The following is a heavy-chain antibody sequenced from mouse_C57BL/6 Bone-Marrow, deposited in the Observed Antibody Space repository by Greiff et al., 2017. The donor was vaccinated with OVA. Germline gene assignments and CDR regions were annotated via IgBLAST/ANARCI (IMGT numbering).Heavy chain of an antibody. J-gene: IGHJ3*01. CDR1: GYTFTSYT. CDR2: INPSSGYT. V-gene: IGHV1-4*01. Sequence: VQLQESGAELARPGASVKMSCKASGYTFTSYTMHWVKQRPGQGLEWIGYINPSSGYTKYNQKFKDKATLTADKSSSTAYMQLSSLTSEDSAVYYCARWDLAWFAYWGQGTLVTVSA. CDR3: ARWDLAWFAY. D-gene: IGHD4-1*01.